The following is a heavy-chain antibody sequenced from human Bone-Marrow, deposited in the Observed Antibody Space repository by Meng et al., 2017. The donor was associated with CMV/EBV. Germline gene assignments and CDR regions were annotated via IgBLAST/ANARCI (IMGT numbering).Heavy chain of an antibody. CDR3: TRNGFPEGGYYFDY. V-gene: IGHV1-69*02. CDR1: GGTSNTYA. CDR2: IIPVLGIA. D-gene: IGHD2-15*01. Sequence: QVQLLQSGAEVKKPGSSVKFSSKASGGTSNTYAITWVRQAPGQGLEWMGRIIPVLGIAIYAQKFQGRVIITAEKSTSTAYMELSSLRSEDTAMYYCTRNGFPEGGYYFDYWGQGTLVTVSS. J-gene: IGHJ4*02.